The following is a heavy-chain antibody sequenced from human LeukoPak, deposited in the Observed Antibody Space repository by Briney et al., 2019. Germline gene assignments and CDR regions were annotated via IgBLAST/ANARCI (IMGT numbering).Heavy chain of an antibody. CDR3: ASRGISSSWPYFDY. V-gene: IGHV4-34*01. CDR2: INHSGST. Sequence: PSETLSLTCAVYGGSFSGYYWGWIRQPPGKGLEWIGEINHSGSTNYNPSLKSRVTISVHTSKNQFSLKLSSVTAADTAVYYCASRGISSSWPYFDYWGQGTLVTVSS. J-gene: IGHJ4*02. CDR1: GGSFSGYY. D-gene: IGHD6-13*01.